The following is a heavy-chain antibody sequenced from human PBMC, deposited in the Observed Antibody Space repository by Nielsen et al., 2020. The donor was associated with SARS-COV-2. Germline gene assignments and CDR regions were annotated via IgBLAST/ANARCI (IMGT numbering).Heavy chain of an antibody. V-gene: IGHV3-23*01. CDR1: GFTFSSYA. CDR3: AKDLYYDILTGYPSFDY. D-gene: IGHD3-9*01. Sequence: GGSLRLSCAASGFTFSSYAMSWVRQAPGKGLEWVSAISGSGGSTYYADSVKGRFTISRDNSKNTLYLQMNSLRAEDTAVYYCAKDLYYDILTGYPSFDYWGQGTLVTVSS. CDR2: ISGSGGST. J-gene: IGHJ4*02.